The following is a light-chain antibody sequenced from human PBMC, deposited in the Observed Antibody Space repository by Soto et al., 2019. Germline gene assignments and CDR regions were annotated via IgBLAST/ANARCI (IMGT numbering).Light chain of an antibody. J-gene: IGKJ1*01. CDR1: QGINNW. CDR3: QQYKSYPWT. Sequence: DIQMTQSPSTLSASVGDRVTFTCRASQGINNWLAWYQQKPGEAPKVLIYKVPSLETGVPSRFSGSGSGTEFSLTISSLQPDDFATYYCQQYKSYPWTFGQGTKVDI. CDR2: KVP. V-gene: IGKV1-5*03.